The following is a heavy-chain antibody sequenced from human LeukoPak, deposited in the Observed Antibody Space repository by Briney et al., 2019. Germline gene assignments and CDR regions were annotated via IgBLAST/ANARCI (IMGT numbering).Heavy chain of an antibody. CDR3: ARRHITMVRGFDY. D-gene: IGHD3-10*01. Sequence: SETLSLTCTVSGGSISSSSYYWGWIRQPPGKGLEWIGSIYYSGSTYYNPSLKSRVTISVDTSKNQFSLKLSSVTAADTAVYYCARRHITMVRGFDYWGQGTLVTVSS. CDR1: GGSISSSSYY. J-gene: IGHJ4*02. CDR2: IYYSGST. V-gene: IGHV4-39*07.